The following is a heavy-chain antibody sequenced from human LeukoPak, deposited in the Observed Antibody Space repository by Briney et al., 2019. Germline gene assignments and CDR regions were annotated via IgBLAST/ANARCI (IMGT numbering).Heavy chain of an antibody. CDR3: ATDISAHSYGRFFDY. J-gene: IGHJ4*02. V-gene: IGHV3-23*01. Sequence: GGSLRLSCAASGFTFSSYAMSWVRQAPGKGLEWVSAISGSGGSTYYADSVKGRFTISRDNSKNTLYLQMNSLRAEDTAVYYCATDISAHSYGRFFDYWGQGTLVTVSS. CDR1: GFTFSSYA. CDR2: ISGSGGST. D-gene: IGHD5-18*01.